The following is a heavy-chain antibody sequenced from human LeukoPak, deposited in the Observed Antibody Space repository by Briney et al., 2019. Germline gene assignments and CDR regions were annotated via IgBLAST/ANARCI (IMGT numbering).Heavy chain of an antibody. D-gene: IGHD3-10*01. V-gene: IGHV4-59*08. CDR1: GGSISSYY. J-gene: IGHJ4*02. Sequence: SETLSLACTVSGGSISSYYWSWIRQPPGKGLEWIGYIYYSGSTNYNPSLKSRVTISVDTSKNQFSLKLSSVTAADTAVYYCASAGRWFGDNFDYWGQGTLVTVSS. CDR2: IYYSGST. CDR3: ASAGRWFGDNFDY.